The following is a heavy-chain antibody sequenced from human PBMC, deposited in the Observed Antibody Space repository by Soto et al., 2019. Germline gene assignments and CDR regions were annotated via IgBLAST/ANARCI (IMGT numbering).Heavy chain of an antibody. J-gene: IGHJ4*02. V-gene: IGHV3-74*01. CDR2: INSDGSST. Sequence: GGSLRLSCAASGFTFSSYWMHWVRQAPGKGLVWVSRINSDGSSTSYADSVKGRFTISRDNAKNTLYLQMNSLRAEDTAVYYWAIRASYYDSSGYFDYWGQGTLVTVSS. CDR3: AIRASYYDSSGYFDY. CDR1: GFTFSSYW. D-gene: IGHD3-22*01.